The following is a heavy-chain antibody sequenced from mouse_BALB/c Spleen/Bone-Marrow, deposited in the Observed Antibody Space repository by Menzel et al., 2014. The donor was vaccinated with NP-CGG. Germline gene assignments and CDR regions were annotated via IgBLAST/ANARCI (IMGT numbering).Heavy chain of an antibody. V-gene: IGHV2-9*02. CDR2: IWAGGST. J-gene: IGHJ3*01. CDR3: ARDHYGNYGGSLFAY. D-gene: IGHD2-1*01. CDR1: GFSLTSYG. Sequence: VQLQESGPGLVAPSQSLSITCTVSGFSLTSYGVHWVRQPPGKGLEWLGVIWAGGSTNYNSALMSRLSISKDNSKGQVFLKMNSLQTDDTAMYYCARDHYGNYGGSLFAYWGQGTLVTVSA.